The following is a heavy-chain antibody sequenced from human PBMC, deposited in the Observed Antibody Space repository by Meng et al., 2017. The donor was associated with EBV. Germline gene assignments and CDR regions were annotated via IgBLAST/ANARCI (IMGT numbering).Heavy chain of an antibody. CDR3: AKSRGWDLLAWLDS. CDR1: GFSFTSYG. Sequence: VQLLDSGGAVVQLGGSLSLSCTVSGFSFTSYGVAWVRQAPGKGPEWVAGIGGSGGIINYADSVKGRFTISTDKSKNTLFLQMNSLRVEDTAIYYCAKSRGWDLLAWLDSWGHGTLVTVSS. J-gene: IGHJ5*01. V-gene: IGHV3-23*01. D-gene: IGHD2-15*01. CDR2: IGGSGGII.